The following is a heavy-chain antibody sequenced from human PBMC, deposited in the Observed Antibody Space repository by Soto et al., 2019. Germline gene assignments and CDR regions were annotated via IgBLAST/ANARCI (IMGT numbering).Heavy chain of an antibody. Sequence: SETLSLTCTVSGGSISSGGYYWSWIRQHPGKGLEWIGYIYYSGSTYYNPSLKSRVTISVDTSKNQFSLKLSSVTAADTAVYYCASCGGDCYSSPYYYYGMDVWGQGTTVTVSS. D-gene: IGHD2-21*02. CDR1: GGSISSGGYY. CDR2: IYYSGST. V-gene: IGHV4-31*03. CDR3: ASCGGDCYSSPYYYYGMDV. J-gene: IGHJ6*02.